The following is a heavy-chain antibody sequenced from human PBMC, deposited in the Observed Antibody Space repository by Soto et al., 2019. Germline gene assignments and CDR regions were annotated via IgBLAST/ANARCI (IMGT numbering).Heavy chain of an antibody. J-gene: IGHJ3*01. CDR1: GGSMKSKSYY. CDR3: ARHSSSDIGRTFPPDL. Sequence: QLRGSGPGLVKPSETLSLICSVSGGSMKSKSYYWGWIRQPPGKGLEWIGSIYYSGDTYHNPSLQSRVTISVDTSTNQFSLRRNSVTAAGTAYYCCARHSSSDIGRTFPPDLWGQGTEVTVSP. CDR2: IYYSGDT. V-gene: IGHV4-39*01. D-gene: IGHD5-12*01.